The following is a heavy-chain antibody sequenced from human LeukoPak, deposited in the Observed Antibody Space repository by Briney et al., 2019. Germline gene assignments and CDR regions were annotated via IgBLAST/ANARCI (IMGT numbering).Heavy chain of an antibody. CDR2: TYCRSKWGN. CDR1: GDSVFSYDAA. V-gene: IGHV6-1*01. CDR3: VRAAVRAFDV. Sequence: SQTLSLTCAISGDSVFSYDAAWNWIRQSPSRGLEWLGRTYCRSKWGNDYAVSVKGRITINPDTSKNQFSLQLDSVTPEDTAVYYCVRAAVRAFDVWGQGTTVTVSS. J-gene: IGHJ3*01.